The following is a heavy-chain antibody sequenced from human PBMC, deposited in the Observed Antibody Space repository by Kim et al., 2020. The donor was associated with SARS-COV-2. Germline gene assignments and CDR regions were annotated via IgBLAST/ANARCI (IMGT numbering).Heavy chain of an antibody. J-gene: IGHJ4*02. Sequence: GESLKISCKSSGYKFTDYWIAWVRQMPGKGLEWMGIIYPGDSDTRYSPSFQGQVTISVDKSIDTTYLQWNTLKASDTAMYFCASRTSRNWYDPFGYWGQGTLVTASS. V-gene: IGHV5-51*01. D-gene: IGHD6-13*01. CDR3: ASRTSRNWYDPFGY. CDR1: GYKFTDYW. CDR2: IYPGDSDT.